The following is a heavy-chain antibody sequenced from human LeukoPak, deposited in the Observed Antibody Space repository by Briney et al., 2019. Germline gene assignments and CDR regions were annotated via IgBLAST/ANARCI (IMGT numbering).Heavy chain of an antibody. Sequence: SETLSLTCTVSGGSISSSSFYWGWIRQPPGKGLEWIGSLYYSGNTHYNPSLKSRVTISVDTSKSQFSLKLSSVTATDTAVYYCARYYYGSGSYIWFDPWGQGTLVTVSS. CDR2: LYYSGNT. CDR3: ARYYYGSGSYIWFDP. V-gene: IGHV4-39*01. CDR1: GGSISSSSFY. D-gene: IGHD3-10*01. J-gene: IGHJ5*02.